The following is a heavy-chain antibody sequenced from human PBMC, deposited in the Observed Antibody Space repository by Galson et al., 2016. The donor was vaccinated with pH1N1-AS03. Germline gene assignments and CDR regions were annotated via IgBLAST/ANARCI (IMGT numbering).Heavy chain of an antibody. V-gene: IGHV3-48*04. CDR3: AREYGVRNNLDF. CDR2: IRSTGTTI. J-gene: IGHJ4*02. CDR1: GFTSGSPAFGGHT. Sequence: SLRLSCADSGFTSGSPAFGGHTMNWVRQAPGKGLEWISYIRSTGTTIYYADSVKGRFTTSRDNAKNSMYLQMNSLRVEDTAVYYCAREYGVRNNLDFWGQGTLLTASS. D-gene: IGHD1/OR15-1a*01.